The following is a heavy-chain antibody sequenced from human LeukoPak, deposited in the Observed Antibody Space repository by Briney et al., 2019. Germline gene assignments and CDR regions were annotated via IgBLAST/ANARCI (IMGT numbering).Heavy chain of an antibody. CDR2: IYTSGST. CDR1: GGSISSYY. V-gene: IGHV4-4*09. J-gene: IGHJ6*03. Sequence: SETLSLTCTVSGGSISSYYWSWIRQPPGKGLEWIGYIYTSGSTNYNPSLKSRVTISVDTSKNQFSLKLSSVTAADTAVYYCARLSLRQYYYYMDVWVKGTTVTVSS. D-gene: IGHD3-16*01. CDR3: ARLSLRQYYYYMDV.